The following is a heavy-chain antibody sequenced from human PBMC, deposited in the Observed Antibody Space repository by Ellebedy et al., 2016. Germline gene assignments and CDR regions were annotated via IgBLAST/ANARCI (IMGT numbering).Heavy chain of an antibody. CDR1: DFTFSDAW. CDR2: IKSKTDGETI. D-gene: IGHD6-19*01. Sequence: GESLKISCAASDFTFSDAWMNWVRQAPGKGLEWVGRIKSKTDGETIDYAAPVKGRFTISRDDSKNTLYLQMNSLKTEDTAVYYCATGGRGWLVHSWGQGTLVTVSS. CDR3: ATGGRGWLVHS. V-gene: IGHV3-15*07. J-gene: IGHJ4*02.